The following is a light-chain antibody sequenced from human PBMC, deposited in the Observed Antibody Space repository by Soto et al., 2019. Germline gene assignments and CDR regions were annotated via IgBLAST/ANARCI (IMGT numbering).Light chain of an antibody. CDR2: EFS. Sequence: QSVLTQPPSASGSPGQSVTISCTGTSSDVGGYNYVSWYQQHPGKAPKLMIYEFSKRPSGVPDRFFGSKSGNTASLTVSGLHAEDEADYYCSSYAGSNSVLFGGGTKVTVL. V-gene: IGLV2-8*01. CDR3: SSYAGSNSVL. J-gene: IGLJ2*01. CDR1: SSDVGGYNY.